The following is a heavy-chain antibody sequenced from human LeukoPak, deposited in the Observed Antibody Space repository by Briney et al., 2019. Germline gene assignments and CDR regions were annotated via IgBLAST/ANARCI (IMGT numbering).Heavy chain of an antibody. Sequence: ASVKVSCKASGGTFSGYAMSWVRQAPGQGLEWMGGTIPTFGTAKYAQKFQGRVTITADESTSTAYMDLSSLRSEDTAVYYCARAGCSSANCYEYWFDPWGQGTLVTVSS. CDR3: ARAGCSSANCYEYWFDP. CDR2: TIPTFGTA. CDR1: GGTFSGYA. J-gene: IGHJ5*02. D-gene: IGHD2-2*01. V-gene: IGHV1-69*13.